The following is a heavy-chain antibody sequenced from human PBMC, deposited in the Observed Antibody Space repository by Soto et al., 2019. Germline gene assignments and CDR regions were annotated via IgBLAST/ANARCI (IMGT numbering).Heavy chain of an antibody. CDR2: IIPIFGTA. CDR1: GGTFSSYA. J-gene: IGHJ5*02. V-gene: IGHV1-69*12. Sequence: QVQLVQSGAEVKKPGSSVKVSCKASGGTFSSYAISWVRQAPGQGLEWMGGIIPIFGTANYAQKFQGRVTITADESTSTPHMELSSLRSEDTAVYYCAREPGIAAAGHNWFDPWGQGTLVTVSS. D-gene: IGHD6-13*01. CDR3: AREPGIAAAGHNWFDP.